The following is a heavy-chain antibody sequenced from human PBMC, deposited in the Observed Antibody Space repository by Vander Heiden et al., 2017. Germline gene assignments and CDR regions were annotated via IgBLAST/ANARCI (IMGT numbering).Heavy chain of an antibody. J-gene: IGHJ4*02. CDR2: IWYDGSNK. Sequence: QVQLVESGGGVVQPGRSLRLSCAASGFTFISYGMHWVRQAPGKGLEWVAVIWYDGSNKYYADSVKGRFTISRDNSKNTLYLQMNSLRAEDTAVYYCARARIQLGFVDYWGQGALVTVSS. D-gene: IGHD6-6*01. CDR1: GFTFISYG. V-gene: IGHV3-33*01. CDR3: ARARIQLGFVDY.